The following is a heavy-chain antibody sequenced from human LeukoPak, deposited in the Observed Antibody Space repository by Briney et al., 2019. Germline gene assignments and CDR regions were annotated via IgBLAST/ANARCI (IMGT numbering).Heavy chain of an antibody. Sequence: PGGSLRLSCAASGFTFSSYAMSWVRQAPGRGLEWVSAISGSGGTTYYADSVKGRFTISRDNSKNTLYLQMSSLRAEDTAVYYCARDKYYYDSSGYYYHFDYWGQGTLVTVSS. CDR3: ARDKYYYDSSGYYYHFDY. J-gene: IGHJ4*02. V-gene: IGHV3-23*01. CDR2: ISGSGGTT. CDR1: GFTFSSYA. D-gene: IGHD3-22*01.